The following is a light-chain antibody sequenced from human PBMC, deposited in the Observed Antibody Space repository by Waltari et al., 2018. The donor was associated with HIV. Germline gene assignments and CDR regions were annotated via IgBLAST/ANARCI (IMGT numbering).Light chain of an antibody. CDR3: QVWGSSTKV. CDR2: RDS. Sequence: SYELTQPLSVSVALGQTARITCGGNNTGSKNVHWYQQKPGQAPVLVIYRDSNRPSGIPERFSGSNSGNTATLTISRAQAGDEADYYCQVWGSSTKVFGGGTKLTVL. V-gene: IGLV3-9*01. J-gene: IGLJ2*01. CDR1: NTGSKN.